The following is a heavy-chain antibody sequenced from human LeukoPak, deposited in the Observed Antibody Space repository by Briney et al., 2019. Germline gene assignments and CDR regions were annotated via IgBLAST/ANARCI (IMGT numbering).Heavy chain of an antibody. CDR3: AREIAVAGPFDY. J-gene: IGHJ4*02. CDR2: TYYRSNWYN. Sequence: SQTLSLTCAISGDSVSSNSAGWNWIRQSPSRGLERLGRTYYRSNWYNDYAESVKGRITINPDTSKNQFSLQLNSVTPEDTAVYYCAREIAVAGPFDYWGQGTLVTVSS. V-gene: IGHV6-1*01. CDR1: GDSVSSNSAG. D-gene: IGHD6-19*01.